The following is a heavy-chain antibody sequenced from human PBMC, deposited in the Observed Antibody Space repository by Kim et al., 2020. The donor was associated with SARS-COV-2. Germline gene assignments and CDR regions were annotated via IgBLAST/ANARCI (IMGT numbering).Heavy chain of an antibody. Sequence: ANSGSGGSTYYADSVKGRFTISRDNSKNTLYLKMNSLRAEDTAVYYCAKTGTSMIVVVITTNYWYFDLWGRGTLVTVSS. CDR2: NSGSGGST. J-gene: IGHJ2*01. CDR3: AKTGTSMIVVVITTNYWYFDL. D-gene: IGHD3-22*01. V-gene: IGHV3-23*01.